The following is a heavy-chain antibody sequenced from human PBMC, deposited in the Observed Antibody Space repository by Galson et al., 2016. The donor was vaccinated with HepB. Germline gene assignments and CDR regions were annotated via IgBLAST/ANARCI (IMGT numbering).Heavy chain of an antibody. CDR1: GFTFSSNA. J-gene: IGHJ6*02. CDR3: ARERHDYGDYGYYYNYGMDV. V-gene: IGHV3-30-3*01. D-gene: IGHD4-17*01. CDR2: ISYDGSNK. Sequence: SLRLSCAASGFTFSSNAMHWVRQAPGKGLEWVAVISYDGSNKYYADSVKGRFTISRDNSKNTLYLQMNSLRAEDTAAYYCARERHDYGDYGYYYNYGMDVWGQGTTVTVSS.